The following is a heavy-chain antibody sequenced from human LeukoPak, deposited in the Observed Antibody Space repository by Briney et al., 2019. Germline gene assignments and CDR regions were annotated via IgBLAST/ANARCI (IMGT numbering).Heavy chain of an antibody. V-gene: IGHV1-46*01. CDR3: ARDRAVYDILTGTHDAFDI. CDR1: GYTFTSYY. CDR2: INPSGGST. Sequence: ASVKVSCKASGYTFTSYYMHRVRQAPGQGLEWMGIINPSGGSTSYAQKFQGRVTMTRDTSTSTVYMELSSLRSEDTAVYYCARDRAVYDILTGTHDAFDIWGQGTMVTVSS. D-gene: IGHD3-9*01. J-gene: IGHJ3*02.